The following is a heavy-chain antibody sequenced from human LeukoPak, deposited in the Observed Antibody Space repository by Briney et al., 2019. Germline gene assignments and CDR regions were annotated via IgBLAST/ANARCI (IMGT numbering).Heavy chain of an antibody. CDR1: GGTFSSYA. CDR2: IIPIFGTA. D-gene: IGHD3-10*01. Sequence: GASVKVSCKASGGTFSSYAISWVRQAPGQGLEWMGGIIPIFGTANYAQKFQGRVTITADESTSTAYMELSSLRSEDTAVYYCASERNYYGSGSPLDYWGQGALVTVSS. V-gene: IGHV1-69*13. CDR3: ASERNYYGSGSPLDY. J-gene: IGHJ4*02.